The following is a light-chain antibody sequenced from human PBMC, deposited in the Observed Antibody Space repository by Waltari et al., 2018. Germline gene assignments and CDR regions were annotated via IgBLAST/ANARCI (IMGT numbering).Light chain of an antibody. CDR2: EDN. Sequence: NSLLTQPHSVSESPGKTVTISCTRTSDSIASNYVTWYQQRPGSAPTTVIFEDNQRPSGVPDRFSASIDTSSNSASLTISGLKTEDEALYYCQSYDSDEGVVFGGGTKLTVL. CDR3: QSYDSDEGVV. J-gene: IGLJ2*01. V-gene: IGLV6-57*03. CDR1: SDSIASNY.